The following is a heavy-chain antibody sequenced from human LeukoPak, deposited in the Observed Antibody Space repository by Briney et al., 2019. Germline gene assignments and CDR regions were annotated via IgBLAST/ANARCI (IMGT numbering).Heavy chain of an antibody. V-gene: IGHV1-8*03. J-gene: IGHJ4*02. D-gene: IGHD5-24*01. CDR3: ANWEIASEI. CDR1: GGTFSSYA. Sequence: FSKASGGTFSSYAINWVRQATGQGLEWMGWMNPNSGNTGYAQKFQGRVTITRNTSISTAYMELSSLRYEDTAVYYCANWEIASEIWGQGTLVTVSS. CDR2: MNPNSGNT.